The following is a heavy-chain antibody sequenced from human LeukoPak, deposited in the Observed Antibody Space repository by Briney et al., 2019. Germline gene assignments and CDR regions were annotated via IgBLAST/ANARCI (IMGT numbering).Heavy chain of an antibody. Sequence: SETLSLTCTVSGGSVSGTSYYWGWIRQPPGKGLEWIGSIYYSGSTYYNPSLKSRVTISVDTSKNQFSLKLSSVTAADTAVYYCARGRGIRYLDQLYYSLWGQGTLVTVSS. D-gene: IGHD3-9*01. CDR1: GGSVSGTSYY. J-gene: IGHJ4*02. V-gene: IGHV4-39*07. CDR3: ARGRGIRYLDQLYYSL. CDR2: IYYSGST.